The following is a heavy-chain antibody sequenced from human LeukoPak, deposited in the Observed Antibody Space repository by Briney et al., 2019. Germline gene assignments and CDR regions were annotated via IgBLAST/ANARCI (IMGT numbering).Heavy chain of an antibody. CDR1: GGTFRSYV. CDR2: IYPRDGST. Sequence: GASVKVSCKASGGTFRSYVISWVRQAPGQGLEWMGMIYPRDGSTSYAQRFQDGVTVTRDTSTSTVHMELSGLRSEDTAVYYCARDQEGFDYWGRGTLVTVSS. J-gene: IGHJ4*02. V-gene: IGHV1-46*01. CDR3: ARDQEGFDY.